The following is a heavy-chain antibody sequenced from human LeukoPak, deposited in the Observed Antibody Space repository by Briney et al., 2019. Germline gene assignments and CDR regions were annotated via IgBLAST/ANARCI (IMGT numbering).Heavy chain of an antibody. D-gene: IGHD6-13*01. CDR1: GFTFSSYG. CDR3: ARVEYSSSWDDAFDI. Sequence: PGGSLRLSCAASGFTFSSYGMHWVRQAPGKGLEWVSSISSSSSYIYYADSVKGRFTISRDNAKNSLYLQMNSLRAEDTAVYYCARVEYSSSWDDAFDIWGQGTMVTVSS. CDR2: ISSSSSYI. V-gene: IGHV3-21*01. J-gene: IGHJ3*02.